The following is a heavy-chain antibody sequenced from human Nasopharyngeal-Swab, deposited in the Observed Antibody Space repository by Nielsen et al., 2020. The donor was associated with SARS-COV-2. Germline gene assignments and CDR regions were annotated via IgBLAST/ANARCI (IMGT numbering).Heavy chain of an antibody. CDR3: AREWQHYYDSSGEKIDAFDI. CDR1: GFTFSTYA. V-gene: IGHV3-30-3*01. CDR2: ISYDGINK. J-gene: IGHJ3*02. D-gene: IGHD3-22*01. Sequence: GESLKISCAASGFTFSTYAMHWVRQAPGKGLEWVAVISYDGINKYYADSVKGRFTISRDNSKNTLYLQMNSLRAEDTAVYYCAREWQHYYDSSGEKIDAFDIWGQGTMVTVSS.